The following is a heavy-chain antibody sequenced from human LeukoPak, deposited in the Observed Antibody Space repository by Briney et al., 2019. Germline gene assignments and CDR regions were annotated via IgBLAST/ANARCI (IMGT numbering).Heavy chain of an antibody. CDR2: IYYSGNT. J-gene: IGHJ4*02. CDR3: ARRRYYDSSGYYYYFDF. V-gene: IGHV4-39*01. Sequence: SETLSLTCTVSGGSIISSSYYWGWIRQPPGKGLEWIGSIYYSGNTYYNPSLKSRVTISVDTSKNQFSLKLSSVTAADTAVYYCARRRYYDSSGYYYYFDFWGQGTLVTVSS. D-gene: IGHD3-22*01. CDR1: GGSIISSSYY.